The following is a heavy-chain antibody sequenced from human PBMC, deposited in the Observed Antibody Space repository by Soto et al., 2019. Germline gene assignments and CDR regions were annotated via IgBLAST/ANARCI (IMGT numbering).Heavy chain of an antibody. CDR3: AKSDPYYDILTGYYRWAFDI. V-gene: IGHV3-23*01. CDR2: ISGSGGST. CDR1: GFTFSSYS. Sequence: GGSLILSCAASGFTFSSYSMNWVRQAPGKGLEWVSAISGSGGSTYYADSVKGRFTISRDNSKNTLYLQMNSLRAEDTAVYYCAKSDPYYDILTGYYRWAFDIWGQGTMVTVSS. D-gene: IGHD3-9*01. J-gene: IGHJ3*02.